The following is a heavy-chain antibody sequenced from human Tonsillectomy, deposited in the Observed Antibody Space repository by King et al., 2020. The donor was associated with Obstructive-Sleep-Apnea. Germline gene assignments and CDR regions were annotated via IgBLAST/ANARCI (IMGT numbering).Heavy chain of an antibody. Sequence: VQLQESGPGLVKPSETLSLTCTVSGAYNTTHYLNWIRQPPGKGLQWIGYVQDTGTTKYNPSLKSRVTISIDASKNQFFLKLSSVTAADTAVYYCATSPPGYYDVLNGFCPDYFDPWGQGTLVTVSS. V-gene: IGHV4-4*08. D-gene: IGHD3-9*01. J-gene: IGHJ5*02. CDR1: GAYNTTHY. CDR3: ATSPPGYYDVLNGFCPDYFDP. CDR2: VQDTGTT.